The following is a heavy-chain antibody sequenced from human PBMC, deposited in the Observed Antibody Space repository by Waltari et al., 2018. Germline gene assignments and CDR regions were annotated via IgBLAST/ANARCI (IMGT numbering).Heavy chain of an antibody. D-gene: IGHD6-19*01. J-gene: IGHJ4*02. Sequence: QVQLVQSGAEVKKPGASVKVSCKASGYIFTGYYIYWVRQTPVQGLEWMGWINPNSGDTNYAQKFQGWVTMTRDTSITTAYMELTRLTSDDTAVYYCARGASGWYRLDYWGQGTLVTVSS. CDR3: ARGASGWYRLDY. CDR1: GYIFTGYY. CDR2: INPNSGDT. V-gene: IGHV1-2*04.